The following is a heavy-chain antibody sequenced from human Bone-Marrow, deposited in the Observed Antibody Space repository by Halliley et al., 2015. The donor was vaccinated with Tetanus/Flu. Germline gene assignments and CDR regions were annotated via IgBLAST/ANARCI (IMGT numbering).Heavy chain of an antibody. CDR3: ARGSDNYGYIFDY. D-gene: IGHD5-18*01. J-gene: IGHJ4*02. V-gene: IGHV3-21*01. CDR1: GFTLSSHS. Sequence: SLRLSCAASGFTLSSHSMNWVRQAPGKGLEWVSSISSSSSYIYYADSVKGRFTISRDNARNPLSLQVNSLRAEDTAVYYCARGSDNYGYIFDYWGQGILVTVSS. CDR2: ISSSSSYI.